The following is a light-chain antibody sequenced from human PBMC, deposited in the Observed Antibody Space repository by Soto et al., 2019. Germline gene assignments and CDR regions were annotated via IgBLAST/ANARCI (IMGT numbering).Light chain of an antibody. CDR1: QSVSSSY. CDR2: GAS. Sequence: EIVLTQSPGTLSLSPGERATLSCRASQSVSSSYLAWYQQKPGQAPRLLIYGASGRATGIPDRFSGSGSGTDFTLTISRLEREDFAVYYCQQYGSSTLFTFGPGTKVDI. V-gene: IGKV3-20*01. J-gene: IGKJ3*01. CDR3: QQYGSSTLFT.